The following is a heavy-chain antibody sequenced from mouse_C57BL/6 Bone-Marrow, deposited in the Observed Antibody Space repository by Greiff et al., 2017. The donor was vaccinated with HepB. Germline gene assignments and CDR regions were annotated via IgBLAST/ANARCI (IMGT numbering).Heavy chain of an antibody. Sequence: VQGVESGAELARPGASVKLSCKASGYTFTSYGISWVKQRTGQGLEWIGEIYPRSGNTYYNEKFKGKATLTADKSSSTAYMELRSLTSEDSAVYFCAREENYEGYWGQGTSVTVSS. CDR3: AREENYEGY. J-gene: IGHJ4*01. V-gene: IGHV1-81*01. CDR1: GYTFTSYG. CDR2: IYPRSGNT. D-gene: IGHD2-4*01.